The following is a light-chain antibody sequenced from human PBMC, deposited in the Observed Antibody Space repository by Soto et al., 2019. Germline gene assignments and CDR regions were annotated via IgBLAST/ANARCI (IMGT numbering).Light chain of an antibody. V-gene: IGKV3-15*01. CDR3: QQYSTSLT. Sequence: EILMTQSQATLSVSPGERVILSCRASQSVGSTLSWYQQKPGQAPRLLIRGSSTRATGVPARFSGSGSGTEFTLTISSLQSEDFAVYYWQQYSTSLTFGGGTTLEIK. CDR2: GSS. CDR1: QSVGST. J-gene: IGKJ4*02.